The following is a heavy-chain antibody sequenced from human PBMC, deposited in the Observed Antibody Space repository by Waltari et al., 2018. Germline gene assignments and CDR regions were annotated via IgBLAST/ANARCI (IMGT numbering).Heavy chain of an antibody. Sequence: QITLKESGPTLVKPTQTLTLTCTFSGFSLSTRGVGVGWIRQPPGKALEWLALIYWDADKRYSPSLKSRLTITKDTSKNQVVLTMTNMDPVDTATYYCAHLYYYDSSGYYTYYFDYWGQGTLVTVSS. CDR3: AHLYYYDSSGYYTYYFDY. CDR1: GFSLSTRGVG. J-gene: IGHJ4*02. V-gene: IGHV2-5*02. CDR2: IYWDADK. D-gene: IGHD3-22*01.